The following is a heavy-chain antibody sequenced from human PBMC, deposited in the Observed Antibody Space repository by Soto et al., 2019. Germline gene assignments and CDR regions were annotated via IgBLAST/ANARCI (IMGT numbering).Heavy chain of an antibody. J-gene: IGHJ5*02. CDR2: IGTAGDT. CDR1: GFTFSSYD. CDR3: ARAGYCTNGVCSNWFDP. Sequence: EVQLVESGGGLVQPGGSLRLSCAASGFTFSSYDMHWVRQATGKGLEWVSAIGTAGDTYYPGSVKGRFTISRENAKNSLYLQMNSLIAGDTAVYYCARAGYCTNGVCSNWFDPWGQGTLVTVSS. D-gene: IGHD2-8*01. V-gene: IGHV3-13*01.